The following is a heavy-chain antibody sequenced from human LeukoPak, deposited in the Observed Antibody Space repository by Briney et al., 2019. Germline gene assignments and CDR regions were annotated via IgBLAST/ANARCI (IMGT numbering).Heavy chain of an antibody. D-gene: IGHD1-1*01. J-gene: IGHJ6*02. CDR3: AAERVKGYYYYGMDV. CDR1: GYTFTSYA. V-gene: IGHV1-3*01. Sequence: ASVKVSCKASGYTFTSYAMHWVRQAPGQRLEWMGWINAGNGNTKYSQKFQGRVTITRDTSASTAYMELSSLRSEDTAVYYCAAERVKGYYYYGMDVWGQGTTVTVSS. CDR2: INAGNGNT.